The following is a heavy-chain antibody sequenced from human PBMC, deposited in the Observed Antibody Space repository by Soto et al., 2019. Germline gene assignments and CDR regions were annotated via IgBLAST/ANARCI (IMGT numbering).Heavy chain of an antibody. D-gene: IGHD2-15*01. CDR3: AKSGYGGNNYYSYGMDV. CDR2: ISGSGGST. Sequence: PGGSLRLSCAASGFTFSTYAMSWVRQAPGKGLEWVSTISGSGGSTYYADSVKGRFTLSRDNSKNTLFLQVHSLRAEDTAVYYCAKSGYGGNNYYSYGMDVWGQGTTVTVSS. J-gene: IGHJ6*02. V-gene: IGHV3-23*01. CDR1: GFTFSTYA.